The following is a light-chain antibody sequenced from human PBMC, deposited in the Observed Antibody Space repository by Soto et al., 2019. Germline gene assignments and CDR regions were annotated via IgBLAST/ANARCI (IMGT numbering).Light chain of an antibody. V-gene: IGLV2-11*01. CDR3: CSYAGSYTWV. CDR2: DVS. Sequence: SVLTQPRSVFGSPGQSVTISCAGTRSYVGGYNYVSWYQQYPGKAPTLMIYDVSKRPSGVPDRFSGSKSGNTASLTISGLQAEDEADYYCCSYAGSYTWVFGTGTKVT. CDR1: RSYVGGYNY. J-gene: IGLJ1*01.